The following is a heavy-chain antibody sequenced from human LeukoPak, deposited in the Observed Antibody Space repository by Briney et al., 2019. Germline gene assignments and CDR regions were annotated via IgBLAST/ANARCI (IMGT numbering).Heavy chain of an antibody. CDR3: ARDPDYSKGDDAFDI. CDR2: IYYSGST. V-gene: IGHV4-39*07. Sequence: SETLSLTCTVSGGSISSSSYYWGWIRQPPGKGLEWIGSIYYSGSTYYNPSLKSRVTISVDTSKNQFSLKLSSVTAADTAVYYCARDPDYSKGDDAFDIWGQGTMVTVSS. D-gene: IGHD4-11*01. CDR1: GGSISSSSYY. J-gene: IGHJ3*02.